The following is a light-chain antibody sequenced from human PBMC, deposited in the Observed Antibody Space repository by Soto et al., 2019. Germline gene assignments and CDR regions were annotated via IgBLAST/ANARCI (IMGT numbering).Light chain of an antibody. CDR1: QSDLYSSNNKNY. CDR3: QQYYSTPWT. J-gene: IGKJ1*01. Sequence: DIVMTQSPDSLAVSLGERATINCKSSQSDLYSSNNKNYLAWYQQKPGQPPKLLIYWASTRESGVPDRFSGRGSGKDFTLTSSSLQAEDVAVYYCQQYYSTPWTFGQGTKVEIK. V-gene: IGKV4-1*01. CDR2: WAS.